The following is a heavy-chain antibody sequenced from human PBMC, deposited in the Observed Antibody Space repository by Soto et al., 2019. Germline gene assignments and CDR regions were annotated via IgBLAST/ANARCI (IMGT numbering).Heavy chain of an antibody. V-gene: IGHV1-69*13. D-gene: IGHD3-3*01. J-gene: IGHJ3*02. CDR2: IIPIFGTA. CDR3: AREEDFWSGYPI. Sequence: WASVKVSCKASGGTFSSYAISWVRQAPGQGLEWMGGIIPIFGTANYAQKFQGRVTITADESTSTAYMELSSLRSEDTAVYYCAREEDFWSGYPIWGQGTMVTVSS. CDR1: GGTFSSYA.